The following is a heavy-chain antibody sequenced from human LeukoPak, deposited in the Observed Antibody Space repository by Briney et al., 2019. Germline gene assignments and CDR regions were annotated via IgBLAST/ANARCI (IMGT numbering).Heavy chain of an antibody. CDR1: GGSISSSY. CDR3: ARENFGGRRRIDY. D-gene: IGHD4-23*01. Sequence: PSGTLSLTCTVSGGSISSSYWSWIRQPPGMGLEWIGYVYYSGSTNYNPSLKSRVTMSVDTSKNQFSLKLSSVTAADTAVYYCARENFGGRRRIDYWGQGALVTVSS. CDR2: VYYSGST. V-gene: IGHV4-59*01. J-gene: IGHJ4*02.